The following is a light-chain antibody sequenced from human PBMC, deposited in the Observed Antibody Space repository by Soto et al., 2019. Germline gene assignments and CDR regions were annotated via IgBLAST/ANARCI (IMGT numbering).Light chain of an antibody. V-gene: IGLV2-14*03. CDR1: SSDVGGYNY. CDR2: DVT. CDR3: SSYTTTTTSCV. Sequence: QAVVTQPASVSGSLGQSITISCTGTSSDVGGYNYVSWYQQFPGQAPNLIIYDVTNRPSGVSSRFSGSKSGNRASLTISGLQAEDEADYYCSSYTTTTTSCVFGTGTKLTVL. J-gene: IGLJ1*01.